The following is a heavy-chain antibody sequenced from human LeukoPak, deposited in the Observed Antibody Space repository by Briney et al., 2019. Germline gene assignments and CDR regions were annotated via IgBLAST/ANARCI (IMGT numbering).Heavy chain of an antibody. CDR3: ARLEEYYYDSSGYYYY. D-gene: IGHD3-22*01. Sequence: GESLKISCKGSGYSFTSYWIGWVRQMSGKGLEWMGIIYPGDSDTRYSPSFQGQVTISADKSISTAYLQWSSLKASDTAMYYCARLEEYYYDSSGYYYYWGQGTLVTVSS. J-gene: IGHJ4*02. V-gene: IGHV5-51*01. CDR1: GYSFTSYW. CDR2: IYPGDSDT.